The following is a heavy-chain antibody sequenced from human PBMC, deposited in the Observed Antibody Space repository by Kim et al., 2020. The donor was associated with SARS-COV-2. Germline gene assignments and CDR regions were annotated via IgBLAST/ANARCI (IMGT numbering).Heavy chain of an antibody. V-gene: IGHV1-69*13. CDR2: IIPLYGTL. J-gene: IGHJ5*02. CDR3: ARGSSGWLDP. CDR1: GGTFSNYA. D-gene: IGHD3-22*01. Sequence: SVKVSCTASGGTFSNYAISWVRQAPGQGLEWMGEIIPLYGTLNDAQKFQDRLKITADESTTTVYIELSSLTSAYTAVYYCARGSSGWLDPWGQGTLVTVSS.